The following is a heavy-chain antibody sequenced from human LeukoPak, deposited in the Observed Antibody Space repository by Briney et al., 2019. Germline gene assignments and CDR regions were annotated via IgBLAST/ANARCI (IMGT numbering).Heavy chain of an antibody. CDR2: IIPIFGTA. J-gene: IGHJ6*03. Sequence: ASVKVSCKASGGTFSSYAISWVRQAPGQGLEWMGGIIPIFGTANYAQKFQGRVTITADESTSTAYMELSSLRSEDTAVYYCARGTFMGWYMDVWGKGTTVTVSS. V-gene: IGHV1-69*13. CDR3: ARGTFMGWYMDV. D-gene: IGHD1-14*01. CDR1: GGTFSSYA.